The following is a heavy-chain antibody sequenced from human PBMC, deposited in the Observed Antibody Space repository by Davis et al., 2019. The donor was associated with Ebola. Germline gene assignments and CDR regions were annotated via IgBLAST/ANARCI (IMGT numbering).Heavy chain of an antibody. V-gene: IGHV3-66*02. CDR1: GFTVSSNY. CDR2: IYSGGST. CDR3: AKDYGDRRGYYYYGMDV. J-gene: IGHJ6*02. D-gene: IGHD4-17*01. Sequence: PGGSLRLSCAASGFTVSSNYMSWVRQAPGKGLEWVSVIYSGGSTYYADSVKGRFTISRDNSKNTLYLQMNSLRAEDTAVYYCAKDYGDRRGYYYYGMDVWGQGTTVTVSS.